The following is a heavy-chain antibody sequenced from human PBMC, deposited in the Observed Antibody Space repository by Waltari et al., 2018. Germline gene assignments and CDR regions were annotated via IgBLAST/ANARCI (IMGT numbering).Heavy chain of an antibody. V-gene: IGHV3-7*04. CDR2: VKEDGSVT. D-gene: IGHD6-6*01. Sequence: EVQLVESGGGLVQPGGSLRLSCAVSGFTFSDYWMSWVRQAPGKGLEWVANVKEDGSVTNYVDSVKGRFTISRDNARNSLFLQMNSLRDEDTAIYYCARASSSSSYDAWGQGTLVTVSS. CDR3: ARASSSSSYDA. J-gene: IGHJ5*02. CDR1: GFTFSDYW.